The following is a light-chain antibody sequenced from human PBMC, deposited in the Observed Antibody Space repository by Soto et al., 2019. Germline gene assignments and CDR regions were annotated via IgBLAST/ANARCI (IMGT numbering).Light chain of an antibody. V-gene: IGKV3-15*01. J-gene: IGKJ1*01. CDR1: QSVSGN. Sequence: EIMMTQSPDTLSVSPGERATLSCRASQSVSGNLAWYQQNPGQAPGLLIYGASARATGIPARFSGSGSGTEFTLTISSLQSEDFAVYYCQQYSSWPRTFGQGTKVEIK. CDR3: QQYSSWPRT. CDR2: GAS.